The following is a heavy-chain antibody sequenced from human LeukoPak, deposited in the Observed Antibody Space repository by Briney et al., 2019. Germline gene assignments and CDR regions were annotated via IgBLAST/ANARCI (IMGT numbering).Heavy chain of an antibody. V-gene: IGHV1-2*02. Sequence: ASVKVSCKASGYTFTGYYMHWVRQAPGQGLEWMGWINPNSGGTNYAQKFQGRVTMTRDTSISTAYMELSRLRSDDTAVYYCARVRCSSTSCYLRTLDAFDIWGQGTMVTVSS. J-gene: IGHJ3*02. CDR2: INPNSGGT. CDR1: GYTFTGYY. CDR3: ARVRCSSTSCYLRTLDAFDI. D-gene: IGHD2-2*01.